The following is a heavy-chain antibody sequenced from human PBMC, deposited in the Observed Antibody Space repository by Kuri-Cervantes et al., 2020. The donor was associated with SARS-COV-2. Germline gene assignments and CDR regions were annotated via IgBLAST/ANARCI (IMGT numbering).Heavy chain of an antibody. D-gene: IGHD1-26*01. CDR1: GYSISSGYY. CDR3: ARAWELLSFDY. J-gene: IGHJ4*02. V-gene: IGHV4-38-2*01. Sequence: SETLSLTCAVSGYSISSGYYWGWIRQPPGKGLEWIGSIYHSGSTYYNPSLKSRVTISVDTSKNQFSLKLSSVTAADTAVYYCARAWELLSFDYWGQGTPV. CDR2: IYHSGST.